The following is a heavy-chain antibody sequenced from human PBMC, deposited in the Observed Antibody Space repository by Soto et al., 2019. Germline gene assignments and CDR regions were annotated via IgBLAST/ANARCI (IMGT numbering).Heavy chain of an antibody. J-gene: IGHJ4*02. Sequence: GGSLRLSCAASGFTFSSYDMNWVRQAPGKGLEWVSYISSGSGNILYADSVKGRFTISRDNAKNSLYLQMNSLRAEDTAVYYCARDYYKYYDSSGYYRSPAYWGQGTLVTVSS. D-gene: IGHD3-22*01. V-gene: IGHV3-48*04. CDR1: GFTFSSYD. CDR3: ARDYYKYYDSSGYYRSPAY. CDR2: ISSGSGNI.